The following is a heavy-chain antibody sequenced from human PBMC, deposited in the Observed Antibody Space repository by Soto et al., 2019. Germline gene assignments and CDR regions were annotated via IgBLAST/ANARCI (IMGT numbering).Heavy chain of an antibody. V-gene: IGHV3-23*01. J-gene: IGHJ4*02. CDR1: GFTFSSYA. Sequence: EVQLLESGGGLVQPGGSLRLSCAASGFTFSSYAMSWVRQAPGKGLEWVSSISGNGGSTNYADSVKGRFTISRDNSKNTRFLQMNSRRAEETAIYYCARDRGGYCTSTTGCGGGSFDYWGQGTLVTVSS. CDR3: ARDRGGYCTSTTGCGGGSFDY. D-gene: IGHD2-2*01. CDR2: ISGNGGST.